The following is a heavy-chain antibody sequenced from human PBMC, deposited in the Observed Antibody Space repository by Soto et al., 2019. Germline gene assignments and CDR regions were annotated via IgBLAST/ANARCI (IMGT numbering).Heavy chain of an antibody. J-gene: IGHJ6*03. D-gene: IGHD4-17*01. CDR2: ISAYNGNT. CDR3: ARDVYGDYYYYMDV. CDR1: GYTFTSYG. Sequence: GASVKVSCKASGYTFTSYGISWVRQAPGQGLEWMGWISAYNGNTNYAQKLQGRVTMTTDTSTSTAYMELRSLRSDDTAVYYCARDVYGDYYYYMDVWGKGTTVTVSS. V-gene: IGHV1-18*01.